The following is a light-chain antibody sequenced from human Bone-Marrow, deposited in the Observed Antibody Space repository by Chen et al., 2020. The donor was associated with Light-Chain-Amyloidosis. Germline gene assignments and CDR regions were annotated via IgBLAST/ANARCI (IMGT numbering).Light chain of an antibody. CDR2: GSS. CDR3: QQYGTSPLT. Sequence: ESVLTQSPGTLSLSPGEGANRSCRASQTISSNYLTWYQQKFGQAPSLLIYGSSSRATGIPDRFTGSGSGTDFTLTINRLEPEDFAMYYCQQYGTSPLTFGGGTKVEIK. V-gene: IGKV3-20*01. CDR1: QTISSNY. J-gene: IGKJ4*01.